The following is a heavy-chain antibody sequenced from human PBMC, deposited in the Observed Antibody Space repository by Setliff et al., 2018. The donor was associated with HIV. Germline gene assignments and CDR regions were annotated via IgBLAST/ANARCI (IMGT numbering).Heavy chain of an antibody. CDR3: ARGSYGSVLL. CDR2: AYYRSKWYF. CDR1: GDSVSSNNAA. V-gene: IGHV6-1*01. J-gene: IGHJ4*02. Sequence: SQTLSLTCAISGDSVSSNNAAWNWIRQSPLRGLEWLGRAYYRSKWYFDYAVSVKSRIIINPDTSKNQFSLHLNSVTPEDTAVYYCARGSYGSVLLWGQGTLVTVSS. D-gene: IGHD6-19*01.